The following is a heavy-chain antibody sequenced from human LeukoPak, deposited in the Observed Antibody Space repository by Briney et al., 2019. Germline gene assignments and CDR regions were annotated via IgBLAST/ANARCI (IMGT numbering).Heavy chain of an antibody. J-gene: IGHJ6*02. CDR2: ISSSSDSI. D-gene: IGHD1-26*01. Sequence: GGSLRLSCVASGFTFSSYSMNWVRQAPGKGLEWVSYISSSSDSIYYADSVKGRFTISRDNAKNSLYLQMNSLRAEDTAVYYCAKQSYQDYYYYGMDVWGQGTTVTVSS. CDR1: GFTFSSYS. V-gene: IGHV3-48*04. CDR3: AKQSYQDYYYYGMDV.